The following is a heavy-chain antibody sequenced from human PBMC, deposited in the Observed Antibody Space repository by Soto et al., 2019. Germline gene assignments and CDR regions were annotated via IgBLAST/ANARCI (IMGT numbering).Heavy chain of an antibody. V-gene: IGHV3-23*01. CDR1: GFTFSSYA. CDR2: ISGSGGST. Sequence: GGSLRLSCAASGFTFSSYAMSWVRQAPGKGLEWVSAISGSGGSTCYADSVKGRFTISRDNSKNTLYLQMNSLRAEDTAVYYCAKDTFDSSSWYGGNYYYYGMDVWGQGTTVTVSS. CDR3: AKDTFDSSSWYGGNYYYYGMDV. J-gene: IGHJ6*02. D-gene: IGHD6-13*01.